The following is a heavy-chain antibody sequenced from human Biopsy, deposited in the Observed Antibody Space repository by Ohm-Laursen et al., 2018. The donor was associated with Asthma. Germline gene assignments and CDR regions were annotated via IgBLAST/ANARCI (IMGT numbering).Heavy chain of an antibody. J-gene: IGHJ6*02. CDR2: VFWSGST. D-gene: IGHD4-17*01. V-gene: IGHV4-30-4*02. CDR1: GGYTGSSDHH. Sequence: SDTLSLTCRVSGGYTGSSDHHWAWIRQAPGKGLEWIGFVFWSGSTHYSRSLERRVSISIDTATNEFSMKLWSVTPADTAVYFCARVASYGDIYFGIDVWGPGNTVVVS. CDR3: ARVASYGDIYFGIDV.